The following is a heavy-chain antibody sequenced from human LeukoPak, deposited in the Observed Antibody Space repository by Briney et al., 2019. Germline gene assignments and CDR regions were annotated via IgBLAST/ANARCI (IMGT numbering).Heavy chain of an antibody. D-gene: IGHD6-13*01. CDR3: ARVKGGSSWYTAYYIDV. J-gene: IGHJ6*03. V-gene: IGHV4-59*01. Sequence: KPSETLSLTCTVSGGSISSYYWSWIRQPPGKGREWIGYIYYSGSTNYNPSLKSRVTISVDTSKNQFSLRLSSVTAADTAVYYCARVKGGSSWYTAYYIDVWGKGTTVTLSS. CDR2: IYYSGST. CDR1: GGSISSYY.